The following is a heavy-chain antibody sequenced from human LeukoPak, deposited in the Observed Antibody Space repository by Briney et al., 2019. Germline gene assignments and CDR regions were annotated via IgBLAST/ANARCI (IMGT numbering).Heavy chain of an antibody. J-gene: IGHJ6*02. CDR3: ARHDAVPVYQRGMDV. V-gene: IGHV4-59*08. CDR2: ICCSRST. D-gene: IGHD6-19*01. CDR1: AGSISPYF. Sequence: PSETLSLTCTVHAGSISPYFCGSIRQPPRRWLEWIAYICCSRSTNYNPSLESRVTITMDTSKNQLSLRLSSVTAADTAVYYCARHDAVPVYQRGMDVWGQGTTVTVSS.